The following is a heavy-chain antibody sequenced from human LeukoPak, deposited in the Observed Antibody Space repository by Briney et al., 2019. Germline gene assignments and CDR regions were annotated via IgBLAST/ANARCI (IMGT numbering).Heavy chain of an antibody. CDR2: IYYSGST. CDR1: GGAISSYY. V-gene: IGHV4-59*08. CDR3: ARQIWNDILTGYYGRNWFDP. Sequence: SETLSLTCTVSGGAISSYYWSWIRQPPGKGLEWIGYIYYSGSTNYNPSLKSGVTISVDTSKNQFSLKLSSVTAANTAVYYCARQIWNDILTGYYGRNWFDPWGQGTLVTVSS. D-gene: IGHD3-9*01. J-gene: IGHJ5*02.